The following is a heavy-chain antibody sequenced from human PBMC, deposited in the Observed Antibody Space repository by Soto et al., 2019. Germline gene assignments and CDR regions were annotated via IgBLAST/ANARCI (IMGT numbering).Heavy chain of an antibody. CDR3: VRDYSGSSFDY. CDR2: MYHSGST. J-gene: IGHJ4*02. D-gene: IGHD1-26*01. CDR1: GYSISSGYY. V-gene: IGHV4-38-2*02. Sequence: PSETLSLTCAVSGYSISSGYYWGWIRQPPGKGLEWIGSMYHSGSTDYNPSLKSRVTISVDTSKNQFSLQLSSVTAADTAVYCCVRDYSGSSFDYWGQGTLVTVSS.